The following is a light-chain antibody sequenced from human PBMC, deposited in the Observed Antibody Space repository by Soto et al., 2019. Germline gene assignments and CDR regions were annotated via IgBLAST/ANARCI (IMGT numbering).Light chain of an antibody. CDR3: QSYDDTLSVHYV. J-gene: IGLJ1*01. Sequence: QSVLTQPPSLSGAPGQRVTISCTGSSSNIGSTHDVQWYQQLPGTAPKLLIHGNTDPPSGVPDRFSGSKSGTSASLAVTGFQADDEADYYCQSYDDTLSVHYVFGTGTKVTVL. V-gene: IGLV1-40*01. CDR1: SSNIGSTHD. CDR2: GNT.